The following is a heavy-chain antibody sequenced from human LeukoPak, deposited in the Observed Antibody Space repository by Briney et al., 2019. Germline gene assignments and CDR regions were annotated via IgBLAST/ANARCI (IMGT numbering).Heavy chain of an antibody. V-gene: IGHV3-9*01. D-gene: IGHD4-17*01. J-gene: IGHJ4*02. CDR2: ISWNSGSI. CDR3: AKSGDYPNHYYFDY. CDR1: GFTFDDYA. Sequence: PGGSLRLSCAASGFTFDDYAMHWVRQAPGKGLEWVSGISWNSGSIGYADSVKGRFTISRDNAKNSLYLQMNSLRAEDTALYYCAKSGDYPNHYYFDYWGQGTLVTVSS.